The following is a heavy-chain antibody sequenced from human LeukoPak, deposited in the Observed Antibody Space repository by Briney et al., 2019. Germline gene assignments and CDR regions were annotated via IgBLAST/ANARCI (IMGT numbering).Heavy chain of an antibody. D-gene: IGHD3-22*01. Sequence: SETLSLTCTVSGGSISSYYWSWIRQPPGKGLEWIGYIYYSGSTNYNPSLKSRVSISVDTSKNQFSLKLSSVTAADTAVYYCARHGGYHSPIDYWGQGTLVTVSS. CDR3: ARHGGYHSPIDY. CDR1: GGSISSYY. V-gene: IGHV4-59*08. J-gene: IGHJ4*02. CDR2: IYYSGST.